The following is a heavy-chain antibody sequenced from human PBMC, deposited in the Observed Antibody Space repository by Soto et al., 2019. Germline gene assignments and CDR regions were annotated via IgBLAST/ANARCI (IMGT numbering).Heavy chain of an antibody. D-gene: IGHD7-27*01. CDR1: GFTFSSYW. V-gene: IGHV3-7*03. Sequence: GGSLRLSCAASGFTFSSYWMSWVRQAPGKGLEWVANIKQDGSEKYYVDSVKGRFTTSRDNAKNSLYLQMNSLRAEDTAVYYCARVRGALTGDAFDIWGQGTMVTVSS. J-gene: IGHJ3*02. CDR3: ARVRGALTGDAFDI. CDR2: IKQDGSEK.